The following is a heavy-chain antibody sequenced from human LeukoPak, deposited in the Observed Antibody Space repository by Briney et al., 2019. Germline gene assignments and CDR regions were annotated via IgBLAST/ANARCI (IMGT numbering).Heavy chain of an antibody. CDR3: ARDGPDCSGGSCYSD. V-gene: IGHV4-31*03. CDR1: GGSISSGGYY. J-gene: IGHJ4*02. CDR2: IYYSGST. Sequence: SETLSLTCTVSGGSISSGGYYWSWIRLHPGKGLEWIGNIYYSGSTYYNPSLKSRVTISVDTSKNQFSLKLSSVTAADTDVYYCARDGPDCSGGSCYSDWGQGTLVTVSS. D-gene: IGHD2-15*01.